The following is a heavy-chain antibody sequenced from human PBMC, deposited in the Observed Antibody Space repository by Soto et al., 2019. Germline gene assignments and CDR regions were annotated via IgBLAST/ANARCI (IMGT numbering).Heavy chain of an antibody. J-gene: IGHJ4*02. CDR3: ARHTPAISISDH. Sequence: SETLSLTCTVSGGSISSSSYYWGWIRQPPGKGLEWIWSIYYIGSTYYNPSLKSRVTISVDTSKNQFSLKLSSVTAADTAVYYCARHTPAISISDHWGQGTLVTVSS. CDR2: IYYIGST. D-gene: IGHD2-15*01. V-gene: IGHV4-39*01. CDR1: GGSISSSSYY.